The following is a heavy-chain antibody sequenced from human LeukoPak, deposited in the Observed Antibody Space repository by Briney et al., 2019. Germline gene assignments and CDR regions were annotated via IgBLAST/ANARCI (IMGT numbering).Heavy chain of an antibody. Sequence: ASVKVSCEVSGYTLTELSMHWVRQAPGKGLEWMGGFDPEDGETIYAQKFQGRVTMTEDTSTDTAYMELSSLRSEDTAVYYCATGHNCSSTSCYTGDNWFDPWGQGTLVTVSS. CDR3: ATGHNCSSTSCYTGDNWFDP. CDR1: GYTLTELS. D-gene: IGHD2-2*02. J-gene: IGHJ5*02. V-gene: IGHV1-24*01. CDR2: FDPEDGET.